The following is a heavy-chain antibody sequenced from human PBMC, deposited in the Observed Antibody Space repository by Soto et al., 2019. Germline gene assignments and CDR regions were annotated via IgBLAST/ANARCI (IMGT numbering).Heavy chain of an antibody. CDR2: IYYSGST. Sequence: SETLSLTCTVSGDSITDGDYYWSWIRQPPGKGLEWIGYIYYSGSTNYNPSLKSRVTISVDTSKNQFSLKLSSVTAADTAVYYCARFTGDYFDYWGQGTLVTVSS. D-gene: IGHD3-16*01. CDR1: GDSITDGDYY. J-gene: IGHJ4*02. V-gene: IGHV4-61*08. CDR3: ARFTGDYFDY.